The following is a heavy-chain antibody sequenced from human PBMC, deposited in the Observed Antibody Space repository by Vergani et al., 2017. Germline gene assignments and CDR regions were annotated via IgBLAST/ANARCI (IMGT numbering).Heavy chain of an antibody. V-gene: IGHV3-30-3*01. CDR2: ISYDGTNK. Sequence: VQLVESGGGLVQPGGSLRLSCAASGFTFGDHGIHWVRRAPGKGLEWVALISYDGTNKYYTNSVRGRFTISRDNSKSTLFLQMNSLRVEDMAVYYCARDRSDWRYSRYFDNYYMYVWGKGTTVTGSS. CDR1: GFTFGDHG. CDR3: ARDRSDWRYSRYFDNYYMYV. J-gene: IGHJ6*03. D-gene: IGHD1-26*01.